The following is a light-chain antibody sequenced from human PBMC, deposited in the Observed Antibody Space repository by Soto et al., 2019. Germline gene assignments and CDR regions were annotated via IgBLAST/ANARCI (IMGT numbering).Light chain of an antibody. J-gene: IGLJ2*01. V-gene: IGLV2-14*01. CDR1: SSDVGGYNY. Sequence: QSALTQPASVSGSPGQSITISCTGTSSDVGGYNYVSWYQQHPGKAPKLMIYDVNTRPSGVSNRFSASKSGNPASLTISGLQAEDEADYYFSSYTSSISFGGGTKVTVL. CDR2: DVN. CDR3: SSYTSSIS.